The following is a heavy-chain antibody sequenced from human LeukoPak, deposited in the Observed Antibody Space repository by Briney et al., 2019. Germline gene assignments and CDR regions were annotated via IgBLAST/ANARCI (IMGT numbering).Heavy chain of an antibody. D-gene: IGHD3-22*01. Sequence: GASVKVSCKASGGTFSNYAISWVRQAPGQGLEWMGGIIPIFGTANYAQKFQGRVTMTEDTSTDTAYMELSSLRSDDTAVYYCATESPRRQYYYDPNWFDPWGQGTLVTVSS. CDR2: IIPIFGTA. CDR1: GGTFSNYA. V-gene: IGHV1-69*06. J-gene: IGHJ5*02. CDR3: ATESPRRQYYYDPNWFDP.